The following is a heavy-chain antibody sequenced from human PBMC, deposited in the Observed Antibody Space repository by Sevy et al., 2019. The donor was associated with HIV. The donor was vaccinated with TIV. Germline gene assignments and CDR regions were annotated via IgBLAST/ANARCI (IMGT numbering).Heavy chain of an antibody. Sequence: GGSLRLSCAASGLTFSDYYMSWIRQAPGKGLEWLSYISSSGTTLYSADSVKGRFAISRDNAKNSLYLQMNSLRAEDTAVYFCVGRRYSYTYSWSYHFDYWGQGALVTVS. V-gene: IGHV3-11*01. CDR1: GLTFSDYY. CDR2: ISSSGTTL. CDR3: VGRRYSYTYSWSYHFDY. J-gene: IGHJ4*02. D-gene: IGHD5-18*01.